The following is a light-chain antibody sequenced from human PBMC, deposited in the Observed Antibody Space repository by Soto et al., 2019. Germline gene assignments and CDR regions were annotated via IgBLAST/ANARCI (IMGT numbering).Light chain of an antibody. Sequence: SYDLPQPPSVSVSPGQTASITCSGDKLGDKYACWYQQKPGQSPVLVIYQDSKRPSGIPERFSGSNSGNTATLTISGTQAMDEADYYCQAWDSSTEVFGTGTKLTVL. J-gene: IGLJ1*01. CDR1: KLGDKY. V-gene: IGLV3-1*01. CDR3: QAWDSSTEV. CDR2: QDS.